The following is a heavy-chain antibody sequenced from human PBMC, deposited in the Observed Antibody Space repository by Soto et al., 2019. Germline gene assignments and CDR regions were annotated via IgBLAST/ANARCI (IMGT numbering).Heavy chain of an antibody. CDR2: ISTYNGET. V-gene: IGHV1-18*01. J-gene: IGHJ4*02. CDR1: GYTFTTYG. Sequence: QVQLLQSGAEVKKPGASVTVSCKISGYTFTTYGITWVRQAPGQGLEWMGWISTYNGETNYAQRLEGRVTMTTDTSTATAYMEVRSLRSDDTAVYYCARDVGNGYGYGYGYWGQGTLVTVSS. CDR3: ARDVGNGYGYGYGY. D-gene: IGHD5-18*01.